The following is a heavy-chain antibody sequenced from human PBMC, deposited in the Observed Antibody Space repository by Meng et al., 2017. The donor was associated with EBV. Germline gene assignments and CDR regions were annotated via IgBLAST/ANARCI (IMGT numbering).Heavy chain of an antibody. J-gene: IGHJ4*02. D-gene: IGHD2-21*01. Sequence: HVQLVQPWAGGMKPGPSGKVSCKVSGYTFTSYYMHWVRQAPGQGLEWMGIINPSGGSTSYAQKFQGRVTMTRDTSTSTVYMELSSLRSEDTAVYYCARDFCGGDCYLFDYWGQGTLVTVSS. CDR1: GYTFTSYY. CDR3: ARDFCGGDCYLFDY. CDR2: INPSGGST. V-gene: IGHV1-46*01.